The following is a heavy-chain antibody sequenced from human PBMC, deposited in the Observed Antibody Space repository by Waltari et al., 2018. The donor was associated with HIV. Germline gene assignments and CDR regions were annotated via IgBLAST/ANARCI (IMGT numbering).Heavy chain of an antibody. D-gene: IGHD2-15*01. J-gene: IGHJ4*02. Sequence: QLQLRESGPGLVKPLETVALNCSVSGGCITSYIWSWYRQPPAKGLEWIGYIHSTGSTNYSPSLKSRVTISVDTSKTFFSLQLNSVTAADTAIYYCARGIFGGNPGYWGRGTLITVSS. CDR3: ARGIFGGNPGY. CDR2: IHSTGST. V-gene: IGHV4-59*01. CDR1: GGCITSYI.